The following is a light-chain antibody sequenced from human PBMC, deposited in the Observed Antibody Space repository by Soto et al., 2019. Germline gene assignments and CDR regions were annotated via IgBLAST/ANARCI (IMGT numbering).Light chain of an antibody. V-gene: IGLV1-51*01. J-gene: IGLJ1*01. CDR3: RTWDSSLSAYV. Sequence: QSVLTQPPSVSAAPGQKVTISCSGSSSNIGNNYVSWYQQLPGTAPKLLIYDNNKRPSGIPDRFSDSKSGTSATLGITGLQTGDDADYYCRTWDSSLSAYVSGTVTTSPS. CDR2: DNN. CDR1: SSNIGNNY.